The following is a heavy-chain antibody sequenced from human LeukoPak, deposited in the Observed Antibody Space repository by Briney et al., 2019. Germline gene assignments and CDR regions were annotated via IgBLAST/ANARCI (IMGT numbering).Heavy chain of an antibody. CDR1: GFTFIRAW. CDR2: IKEDGTVK. D-gene: IGHD3-10*01. Sequence: GGCLRLSCAASGFTFIRAWRSWVRQAPGKGLEWVANIKEDGTVKYYVESVKGRFTISRDNAKNSLYLQMNSLRAEDTAVYYCAASITMFDYWGQGTLVTVSS. V-gene: IGHV3-7*02. CDR3: AASITMFDY. J-gene: IGHJ4*02.